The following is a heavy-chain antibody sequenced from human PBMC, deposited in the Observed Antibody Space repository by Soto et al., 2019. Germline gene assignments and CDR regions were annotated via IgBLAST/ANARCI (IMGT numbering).Heavy chain of an antibody. CDR1: GGTFSSYT. J-gene: IGHJ4*02. Sequence: QVQLVQSGAEVKQPGSSVKVSCKASGGTFSSYTISWVRQAPGQGLEWMGRIIPILGIANYAQKFQGRVTITADKSTSTAYMELSSQSSEDTAVNYCATFPPVVMYYWGQGTLVTVSS. V-gene: IGHV1-69*02. CDR2: IIPILGIA. CDR3: ATFPPVVMYY. D-gene: IGHD3-16*01.